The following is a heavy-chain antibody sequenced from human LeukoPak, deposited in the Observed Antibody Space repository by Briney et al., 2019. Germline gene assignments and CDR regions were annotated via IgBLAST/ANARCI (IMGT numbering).Heavy chain of an antibody. CDR2: IYHSGST. Sequence: SQTLSLTCAVSGGSISSGGYSWSWIRQPPGKGLEWIGYIYHSGSTSYNPSLMSRVTISIDKSKNQFSLRLSSVTAADTAVYYCARIVTTTYYFDDWGPGTLVSVSS. CDR1: GGSISSGGYS. CDR3: ARIVTTTYYFDD. D-gene: IGHD5-12*01. J-gene: IGHJ4*02. V-gene: IGHV4-30-2*01.